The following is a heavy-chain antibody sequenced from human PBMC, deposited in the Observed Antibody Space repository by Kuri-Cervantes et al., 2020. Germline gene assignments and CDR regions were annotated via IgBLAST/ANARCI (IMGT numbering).Heavy chain of an antibody. J-gene: IGHJ4*02. V-gene: IGHV3-9*01. CDR2: ISWNSGSI. CDR3: ARDWSTLGW. D-gene: IGHD5/OR15-5a*01. Sequence: GGSLRLSCAASGFTFDDYAMHWVRQAPGKGLEWVSGISWNSGSIGYADSVKGRFTISRDNAKNSLYLQMNSLRAEDTAVYYCARDWSTLGWGGQGTLVTVSS. CDR1: GFTFDDYA.